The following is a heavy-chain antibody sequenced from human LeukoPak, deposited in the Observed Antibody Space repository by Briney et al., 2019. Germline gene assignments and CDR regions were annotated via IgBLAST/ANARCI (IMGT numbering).Heavy chain of an antibody. J-gene: IGHJ6*04. Sequence: SETLSLTCTVSGDSISSYYWSWLRQPPGKELEWIGYIYYSGSTNYNPSLKSRVTISVDTSKNQFSLKLSSVTAADTAVYFCSRWRVPTTTVYYYGMDVWGKGTTVTVSS. D-gene: IGHD2-2*01. V-gene: IGHV4-59*01. CDR3: SRWRVPTTTVYYYGMDV. CDR2: IYYSGST. CDR1: GDSISSYY.